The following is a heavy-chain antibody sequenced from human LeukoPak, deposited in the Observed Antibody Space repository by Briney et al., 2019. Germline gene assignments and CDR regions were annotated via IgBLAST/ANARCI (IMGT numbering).Heavy chain of an antibody. D-gene: IGHD3-3*01. J-gene: IGHJ3*02. CDR2: ISSSGSTI. Sequence: PGGSLRLSCAASGFTFSSYEMNWVRQAPGKGLEWVSYISSSGSTIYYADSVKGRFTISRDNAKNSLYLQMNSLRAEDTAVYYCARFLPDDFWSGYPGAHASDIWGQGTMVTVSS. CDR1: GFTFSSYE. V-gene: IGHV3-48*03. CDR3: ARFLPDDFWSGYPGAHASDI.